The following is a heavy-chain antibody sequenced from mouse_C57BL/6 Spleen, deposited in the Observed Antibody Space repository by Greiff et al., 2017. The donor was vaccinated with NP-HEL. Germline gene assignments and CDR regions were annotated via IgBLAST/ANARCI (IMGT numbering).Heavy chain of an antibody. CDR3: ARGHYSSGYFDV. CDR2: IYPGDGDT. V-gene: IGHV1-82*01. D-gene: IGHD1-2*01. J-gene: IGHJ1*03. Sequence: QVQLKQSGPELVKPGASVKISCKASGYAFSSSWMNWVKQRPGKGLEWIGRIYPGDGDTNYNGKFKGKATLTADKSSSTAYMQLSSLTSEDSAVYFCARGHYSSGYFDVWGTGTTVTVSS. CDR1: GYAFSSSW.